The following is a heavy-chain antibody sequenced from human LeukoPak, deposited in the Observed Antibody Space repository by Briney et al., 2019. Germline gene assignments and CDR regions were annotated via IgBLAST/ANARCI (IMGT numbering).Heavy chain of an antibody. J-gene: IGHJ3*01. V-gene: IGHV3-48*02. CDR1: GSTFSSYG. CDR2: IRSSGSTI. Sequence: GGSLRLYCAASGSTFSSYGMNWVRQAPGEGLEWVSYIRSSGSTIYYADSVKGRFTISRDNAKNSLYLQMNSLRDEDTAVYFCARDDSTAHHAFDVWGHGTMVTVSS. D-gene: IGHD3-22*01. CDR3: ARDDSTAHHAFDV.